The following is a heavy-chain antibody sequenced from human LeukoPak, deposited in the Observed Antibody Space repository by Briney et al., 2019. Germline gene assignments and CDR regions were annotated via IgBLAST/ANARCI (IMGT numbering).Heavy chain of an antibody. D-gene: IGHD3-3*01. CDR1: GFTFSSYS. Sequence: PGGSLRLSCAASGFTFSSYSMNWVRQAPGKWLEWVSYISSSSSTIYYADSVKGRFTISRDNAKNSLYLQMNSLRAEDTAVYYCARDNSDDFWSGYSYYYYYGMDVWGQGTTVTVSS. CDR2: ISSSSSTI. CDR3: ARDNSDDFWSGYSYYYYYGMDV. V-gene: IGHV3-48*01. J-gene: IGHJ6*02.